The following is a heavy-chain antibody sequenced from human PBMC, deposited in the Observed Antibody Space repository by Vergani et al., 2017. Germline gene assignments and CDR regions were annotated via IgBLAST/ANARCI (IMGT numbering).Heavy chain of an antibody. J-gene: IGHJ6*02. D-gene: IGHD3-10*01. V-gene: IGHV4-38-2*01. CDR2: IHHSGDT. Sequence: QVQLQESGPGLVKPSETLTLTCYVSDSSIMTNPYWGWFRQSPGEGLEWIGCIHHSGDTHYNSSLKSRVSISIVSSSKFSLSLTSVTAADTAIYYCARHRGSGGFFPSSYFYGMDVWGHGTTVTVSS. CDR1: DSSIMTNPY. CDR3: ARHRGSGGFFPSSYFYGMDV.